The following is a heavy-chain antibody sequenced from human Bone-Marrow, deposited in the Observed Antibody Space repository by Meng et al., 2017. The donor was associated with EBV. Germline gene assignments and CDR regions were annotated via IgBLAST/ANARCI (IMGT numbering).Heavy chain of an antibody. J-gene: IGHJ4*02. Sequence: VQVVQSCADVKKPGAAVKVPCKASGYTFTSYAMHWVRQAPGQRLEWMGWINAGNGNTKYSQKFQGRVTITRDTSASTAYMELSSLRSEDTAVYYCASNLLGSSGYPDWGQGTLVTVSS. V-gene: IGHV1-3*01. CDR3: ASNLLGSSGYPD. CDR1: GYTFTSYA. CDR2: INAGNGNT. D-gene: IGHD3-22*01.